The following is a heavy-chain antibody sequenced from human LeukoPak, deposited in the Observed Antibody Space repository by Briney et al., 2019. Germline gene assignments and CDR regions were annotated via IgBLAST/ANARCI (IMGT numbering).Heavy chain of an antibody. CDR3: ARLTCSGSSCSVGGGFDV. D-gene: IGHD2-2*01. CDR1: GDSMSSGGYL. CDR2: IFYSGSS. J-gene: IGHJ3*01. V-gene: IGHV4-31*03. Sequence: SQTLSLTCTVSGDSMSSGGYLWSWIRQHPGKGLEWIGYIFYSGSSYYSPSLQSRLTISVDTSQKQFSLKMTSVTAADTAVYCCARLTCSGSSCSVGGGFDVWGQGTVVTVSS.